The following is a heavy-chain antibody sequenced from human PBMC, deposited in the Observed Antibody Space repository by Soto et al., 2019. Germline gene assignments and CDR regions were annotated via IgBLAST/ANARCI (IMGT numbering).Heavy chain of an antibody. D-gene: IGHD4-17*01. Sequence: GASVKVSCKASGGTFSSYAISWVRQAPGQGLEWMGGIIPIFGTANYAQKFQGRVTITADESTSTAYMELSSLRSEDTAVYYCARGRYYGDYVWYFDYWGQGTLVTVSS. CDR1: GGTFSSYA. V-gene: IGHV1-69*13. CDR3: ARGRYYGDYVWYFDY. CDR2: IIPIFGTA. J-gene: IGHJ4*02.